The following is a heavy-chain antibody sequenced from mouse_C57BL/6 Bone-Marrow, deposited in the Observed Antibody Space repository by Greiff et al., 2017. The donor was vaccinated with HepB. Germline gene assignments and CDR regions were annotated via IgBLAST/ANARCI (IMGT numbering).Heavy chain of an antibody. V-gene: IGHV1-50*01. CDR3: ARGYYSNYTYYFDY. Sequence: QVQLQQPGAELVKPGASVKLSCKASGYTFTSYWMQWVNQRPGQGLEWIGEIDPSDSYTNYNQKFKGKATLTVDTSSSTAYMQLSSLTSEDSAVYYCARGYYSNYTYYFDYWGQGTTLTVSS. D-gene: IGHD2-5*01. CDR2: IDPSDSYT. CDR1: GYTFTSYW. J-gene: IGHJ2*01.